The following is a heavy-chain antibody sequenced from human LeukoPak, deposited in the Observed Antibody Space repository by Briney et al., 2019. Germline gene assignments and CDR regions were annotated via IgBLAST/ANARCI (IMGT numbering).Heavy chain of an antibody. V-gene: IGHV4-38-2*02. CDR3: ARSSGDGDSGYDLPYR. J-gene: IGHJ4*02. CDR1: GYSIRSGYH. D-gene: IGHD5-12*01. CDR2: IYQSGST. Sequence: PSETLSLTCSVSGYSIRSGYHWAWFRQAPGKGLEWMGSIYQSGSTYDNLSLKSRVTLSVDTSRNQFSLKLSSVTAADTAVYYCARSSGDGDSGYDLPYRWGQGTLVTVSS.